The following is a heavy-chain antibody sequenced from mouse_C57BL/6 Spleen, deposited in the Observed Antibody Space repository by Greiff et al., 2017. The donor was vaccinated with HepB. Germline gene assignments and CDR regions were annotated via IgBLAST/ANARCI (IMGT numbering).Heavy chain of an antibody. D-gene: IGHD2-2*01. Sequence: QVQLQQPGTELVKPGASVKLSCKASGYTFTSYWMHWVKQRPGQGLEWIGKINPSNGGTNYNEKFKSKATLTVDKSSSTAYMQLSSLTSEDSAVYYCARAGGYLWYFDVWGTGTTVTVSS. V-gene: IGHV1-53*01. CDR3: ARAGGYLWYFDV. CDR2: INPSNGGT. J-gene: IGHJ1*03. CDR1: GYTFTSYW.